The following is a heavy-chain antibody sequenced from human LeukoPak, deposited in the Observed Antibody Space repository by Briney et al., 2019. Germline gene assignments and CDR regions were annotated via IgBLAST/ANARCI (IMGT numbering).Heavy chain of an antibody. Sequence: KPSETLSLTCAVYGGSFSGYYWSWIRQPAGKGLEWIGRIYTSGSTNYNPSLKSRVTMSVDTSKNQFSLKLSSVTAADTAVYYCARGLIAAAGTTYYFDYWGQGTLVTVSS. D-gene: IGHD6-13*01. CDR3: ARGLIAAAGTTYYFDY. V-gene: IGHV4-59*10. J-gene: IGHJ4*02. CDR2: IYTSGST. CDR1: GGSFSGYY.